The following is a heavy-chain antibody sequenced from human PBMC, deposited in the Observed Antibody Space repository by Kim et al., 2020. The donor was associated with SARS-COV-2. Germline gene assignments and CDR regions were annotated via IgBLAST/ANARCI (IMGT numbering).Heavy chain of an antibody. D-gene: IGHD3-10*01. J-gene: IGHJ4*02. CDR3: ARGPHVLLWFGELVSLDY. CDR2: INPNSGGT. Sequence: ASVKVSCKASGYTFTGYYMHWVRQAPGQGLEWMGRINPNSGGTNYAQKFQGRVTMTRDTSISTAYMELSRLRSDDTAVYYCARGPHVLLWFGELVSLDYCGQGTLGTVS. CDR1: GYTFTGYY. V-gene: IGHV1-2*06.